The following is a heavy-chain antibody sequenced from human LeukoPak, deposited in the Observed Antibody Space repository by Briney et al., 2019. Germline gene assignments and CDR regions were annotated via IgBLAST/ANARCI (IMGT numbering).Heavy chain of an antibody. D-gene: IGHD3-9*01. CDR1: GFTFSSDW. Sequence: GGSLKLSCAASGFTFSSDWMHWVRQAPGKGLVWVSRINRDGRSTTYADSVKGRFTISRDNAKNTLYLQMNSLRAEDTAVYYCARHPYDILTGPSFDYWGQGTLVTVSS. J-gene: IGHJ4*02. V-gene: IGHV3-74*01. CDR3: ARHPYDILTGPSFDY. CDR2: INRDGRST.